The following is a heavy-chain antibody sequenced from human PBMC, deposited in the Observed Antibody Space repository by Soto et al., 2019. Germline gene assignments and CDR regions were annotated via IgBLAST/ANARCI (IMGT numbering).Heavy chain of an antibody. Sequence: VSVKFSFKAPAYTFTSYYINWVRQAPGQVLDWMGIINPNGGSTRYEQKFQGRVTLTRDTPASTGYREMRNLRSDDTDLYFCARAAGGVYGIIMGXTNWFGPWGQGTLVPDST. D-gene: IGHD3-10*01. J-gene: IGHJ5*02. CDR3: ARAAGGVYGIIMGXTNWFGP. CDR2: INPNGGST. CDR1: AYTFTSYY. V-gene: IGHV1-46*01.